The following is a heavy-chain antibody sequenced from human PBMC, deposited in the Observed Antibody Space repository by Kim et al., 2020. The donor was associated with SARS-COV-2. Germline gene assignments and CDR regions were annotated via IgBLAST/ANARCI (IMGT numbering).Heavy chain of an antibody. D-gene: IGHD3-10*01. CDR2: MSYSGIS. CDR3: TRIPVEDSGTYGWFDP. Sequence: SETLSRTCTVSGGSISSAGYYWNWVRQLPGKGLEWIGYMSYSGISNYNPPLRSRVFISLDASKSQFSVELSSVTAADTAVYYCTRIPVEDSGTYGWFDP. J-gene: IGHJ5*02. V-gene: IGHV4-31*03. CDR1: GGSISSAGYY.